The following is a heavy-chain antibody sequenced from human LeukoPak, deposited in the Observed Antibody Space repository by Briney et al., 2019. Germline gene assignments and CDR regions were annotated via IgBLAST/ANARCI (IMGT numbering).Heavy chain of an antibody. CDR2: IIPIFGIA. D-gene: IGHD2-21*02. Sequence: SVKVSCKASGGTFSSYAISWVRQAPGQGLEWMGRIIPIFGIANYAQKFQGRATITADKSTSTAYMELSSLRSEDTAVYYCARGRPYCGGDCPRDYFDYWGQGTLVTVSS. CDR3: ARGRPYCGGDCPRDYFDY. V-gene: IGHV1-69*04. CDR1: GGTFSSYA. J-gene: IGHJ4*02.